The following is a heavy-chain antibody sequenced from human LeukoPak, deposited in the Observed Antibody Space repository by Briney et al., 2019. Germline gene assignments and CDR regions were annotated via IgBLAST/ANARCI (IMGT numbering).Heavy chain of an antibody. CDR2: IYYSETT. J-gene: IGHJ6*03. V-gene: IGHV4-39*01. CDR3: ARQRADYFYYYVDV. Sequence: SEILSLTCTVSGGSIGTTNYYWGWLRQPPGKGLEWIGSIYYSETTYDNPSLESRVTISIETSKNQFSLKLSSVTAADTAVYYCARQRADYFYYYVDVWGKGTTVTVS. D-gene: IGHD3-9*01. CDR1: GGSIGTTNYY.